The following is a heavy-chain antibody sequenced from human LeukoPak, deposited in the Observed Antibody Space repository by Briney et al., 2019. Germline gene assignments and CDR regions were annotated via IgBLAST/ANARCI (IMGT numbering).Heavy chain of an antibody. CDR1: GFTFSSYV. D-gene: IGHD2-21*02. J-gene: IGHJ4*01. CDR2: ISNSGGST. Sequence: QAGGSLRLSCTASGFTFSSYVMSWVRQAPGKGLEWVSSISNSGGSTYYADSVKGRFTISRDNSRNTVHLQIDNLRTEDTAVYYCARGSTSTAPGWVYWGHGTPVTVSS. V-gene: IGHV3-23*01. CDR3: ARGSTSTAPGWVY.